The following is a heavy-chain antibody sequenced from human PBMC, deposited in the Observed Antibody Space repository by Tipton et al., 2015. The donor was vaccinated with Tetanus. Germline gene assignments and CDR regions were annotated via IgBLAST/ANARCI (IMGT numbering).Heavy chain of an antibody. J-gene: IGHJ4*02. V-gene: IGHV3-33*01. D-gene: IGHD2-15*01. CDR1: GFTFSTHG. CDR3: ARDRFVELLAPLGC. Sequence: SLRLSCAASGFTFSTHGMHWVRQAPGKGLEWVAPVWYDGTSTYYTESVEGRFTISRDNSKNTLYLQMDSLRVEDTATCFCARDRFVELLAPLGCRGEGTLASVSS. CDR2: VWYDGTST.